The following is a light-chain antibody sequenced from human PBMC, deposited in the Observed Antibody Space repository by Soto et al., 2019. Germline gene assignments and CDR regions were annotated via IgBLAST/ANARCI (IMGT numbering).Light chain of an antibody. Sequence: EIVMTQSPATLSVSPGERATLSCRASQSVSSNLAWYKQKPGQAPRLLIYGASTRATGIPARFSGSGSGTEFTLTISSLQSEDFAVYYCQQYNNWPPIFGGGTKVEIK. CDR1: QSVSSN. V-gene: IGKV3-15*01. CDR2: GAS. J-gene: IGKJ4*01. CDR3: QQYNNWPPI.